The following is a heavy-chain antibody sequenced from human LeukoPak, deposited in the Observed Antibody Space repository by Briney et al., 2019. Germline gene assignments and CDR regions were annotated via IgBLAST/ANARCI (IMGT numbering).Heavy chain of an antibody. CDR1: GFTFSSYA. CDR3: ARGSGYPYYFDY. D-gene: IGHD3-22*01. Sequence: PGRPLRLSCAASGFTFSSYAMHWVRQAPGKGLEWVAVISYDGSNKYYADSVKGRFTISRDNSKNTLYLQMNSLRAEDTAVYYCARGSGYPYYFDYWGQGTLVTVSS. V-gene: IGHV3-30*04. J-gene: IGHJ4*02. CDR2: ISYDGSNK.